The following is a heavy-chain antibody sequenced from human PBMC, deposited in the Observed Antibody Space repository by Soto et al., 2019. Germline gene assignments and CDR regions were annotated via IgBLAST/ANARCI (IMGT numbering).Heavy chain of an antibody. CDR3: ARGYCNSGSCYSAPIDY. V-gene: IGHV1-69*02. CDR2: IIPILDIA. J-gene: IGHJ4*02. Sequence: SVKVSCKASGGTFSSYTFSWVRQAPGQGLEWMGRIIPILDIASYAQKFQGRATITADKSTSTAYMELSSLRSEDTAVYYCARGYCNSGSCYSAPIDYWGQGTLVTVSS. D-gene: IGHD2-15*01. CDR1: GGTFSSYT.